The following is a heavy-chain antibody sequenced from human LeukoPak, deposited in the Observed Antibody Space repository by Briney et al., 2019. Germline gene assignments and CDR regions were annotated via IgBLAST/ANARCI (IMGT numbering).Heavy chain of an antibody. D-gene: IGHD1-26*01. Sequence: SETLSLTCAVYGGSFSGYYWSWIRQPPGKGLEWIGEINHSGGTNYNPSLKSRVTISVDTSKNQFSLKLSSVTAADTAVYYCARGRSGSYWRLDYWGQGTLVTVSS. CDR1: GGSFSGYY. CDR2: INHSGGT. CDR3: ARGRSGSYWRLDY. J-gene: IGHJ4*02. V-gene: IGHV4-34*01.